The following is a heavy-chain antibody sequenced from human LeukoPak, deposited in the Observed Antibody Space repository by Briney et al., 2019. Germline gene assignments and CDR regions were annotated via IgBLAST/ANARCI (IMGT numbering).Heavy chain of an antibody. Sequence: PGGSLRLSCAASGFIVSSNYMSWVRQAPGKGLEWVSVIYSGGSTYYAASVQGRFTISRGNSKNTLYLQMNSLRAEDTAVYYCAKTGGKTVVPAAISDYWGQGTLVTVSS. V-gene: IGHV3-53*05. CDR3: AKTGGKTVVPAAISDY. J-gene: IGHJ4*02. D-gene: IGHD2-2*01. CDR2: IYSGGST. CDR1: GFIVSSNY.